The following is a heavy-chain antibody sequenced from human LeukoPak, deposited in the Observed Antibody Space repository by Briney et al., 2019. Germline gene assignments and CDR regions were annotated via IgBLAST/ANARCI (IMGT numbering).Heavy chain of an antibody. D-gene: IGHD3-22*01. CDR1: GFTFTTYW. CDR2: IKQDGSER. V-gene: IGHV3-7*01. Sequence: GGSLKLSCVASGFTFTTYWMSWVRQAPGKGLEWVAKIKQDGSERNYVDSVKGRFTISRDTAKNSLSLQMDSLRPEDTAVYYCARGSGVVITNRDAFDIWGQGTMVTVSS. J-gene: IGHJ3*02. CDR3: ARGSGVVITNRDAFDI.